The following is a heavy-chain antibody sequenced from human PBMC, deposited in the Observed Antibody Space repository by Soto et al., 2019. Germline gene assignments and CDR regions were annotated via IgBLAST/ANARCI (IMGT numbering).Heavy chain of an antibody. Sequence: QVQLQQWGAGLLKPSETLSLTCAVYGGSFSGYYWSWIRQPPGKGLEWIGEINHSGSTNYNPSLKSRGTRSVDXXKXQXXLKLSSVTAADTAVYYCARVHSTVRGRGRITWFDPWGQGTLVTVSS. CDR1: GGSFSGYY. CDR3: ARVHSTVRGRGRITWFDP. J-gene: IGHJ5*02. V-gene: IGHV4-34*01. CDR2: INHSGST. D-gene: IGHD4-4*01.